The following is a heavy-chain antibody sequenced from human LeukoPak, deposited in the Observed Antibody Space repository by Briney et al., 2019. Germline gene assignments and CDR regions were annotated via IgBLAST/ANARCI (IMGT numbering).Heavy chain of an antibody. CDR1: GGTFSSYA. J-gene: IGHJ5*02. Sequence: SVKVSCKASGGTFSSYAISWVRQAPGQGLEWMGRIIPIFGTANYAQKFQGRVTITTDESTSTAYMELSSLRSEDTAVYYCGRDISCFNTGGWFDPWGQGTLVTVSS. V-gene: IGHV1-69*05. CDR3: GRDISCFNTGGWFDP. D-gene: IGHD5-18*01. CDR2: IIPIFGTA.